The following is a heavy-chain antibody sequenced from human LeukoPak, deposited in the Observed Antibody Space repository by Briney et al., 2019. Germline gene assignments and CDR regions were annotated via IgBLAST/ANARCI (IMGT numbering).Heavy chain of an antibody. V-gene: IGHV4-34*01. Sequence: SETLSLTCAVYGGSFSGYYWSWIRQPPGKGLEWIGEINHSGSTNYNPSLKSRVTISVDTSKNQFSLKLSSVTAADTAVYYCARHVGLLWFGELFRNWFDPWGQGTLVTVSS. D-gene: IGHD3-10*01. CDR3: ARHVGLLWFGELFRNWFDP. J-gene: IGHJ5*02. CDR1: GGSFSGYY. CDR2: INHSGST.